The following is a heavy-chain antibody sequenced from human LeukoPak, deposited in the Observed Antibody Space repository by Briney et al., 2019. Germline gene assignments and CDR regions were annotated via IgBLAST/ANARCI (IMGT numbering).Heavy chain of an antibody. D-gene: IGHD6-13*01. CDR2: TYYRTRWYN. V-gene: IGHV6-1*01. CDR1: GDSVSSSSAA. Sequence: SQTLSLTCAISGDSVSSSSAAWNWIRQSPSRGLEWLGRTYYRTRWYNDYAVSMKSRITINPDTSKNQFSLQLNSVTAADTAVYYCARHPKQQHAFDIWGQGTMVTVSS. CDR3: ARHPKQQHAFDI. J-gene: IGHJ3*02.